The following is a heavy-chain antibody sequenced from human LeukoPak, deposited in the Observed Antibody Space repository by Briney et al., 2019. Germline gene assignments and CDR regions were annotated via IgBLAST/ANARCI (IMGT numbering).Heavy chain of an antibody. CDR2: IHQNGGTE. CDR3: ARDLSSRDAF. J-gene: IGHJ4*02. Sequence: GGSLRLSCAASGFTVSNYWMSWVRQAPGEGLEWVACIHQNGGTEYYVDSVKGRFAISRDNSKNSLHLQMSSLTVEDTAVYYCARDLSSRDAFWGQGTLVIVSS. D-gene: IGHD6-13*01. V-gene: IGHV3-7*03. CDR1: GFTVSNYW.